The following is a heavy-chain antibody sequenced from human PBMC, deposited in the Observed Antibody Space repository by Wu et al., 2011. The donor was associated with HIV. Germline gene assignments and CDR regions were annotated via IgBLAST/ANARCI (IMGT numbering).Heavy chain of an antibody. CDR3: AVDGGSDAFEI. Sequence: NYAQKFRNRVTINTDKSTGTAFMEMNSLRSEDTAVYYCAVDGGSDAFEIWGQGTMVSVSS. V-gene: IGHV1-69*02. J-gene: IGHJ3*02. D-gene: IGHD6-19*01.